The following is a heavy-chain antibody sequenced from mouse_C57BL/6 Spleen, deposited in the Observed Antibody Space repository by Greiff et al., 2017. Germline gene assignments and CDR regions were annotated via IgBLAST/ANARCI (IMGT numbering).Heavy chain of an antibody. CDR1: GFNIKDDY. V-gene: IGHV14-4*01. D-gene: IGHD1-1*01. J-gene: IGHJ2*01. CDR3: TTVGTTVVATNFDY. CDR2: IDPENGDT. Sequence: EVQVVESGAELVRPGASVKLSCTASGFNIKDDYMHWVKQRPEQGLEWIGWIDPENGDTEYASKFQGKATITADTSSNTAYLQLSSLTSEDTAVYYCTTVGTTVVATNFDYWGQGTTLTVSS.